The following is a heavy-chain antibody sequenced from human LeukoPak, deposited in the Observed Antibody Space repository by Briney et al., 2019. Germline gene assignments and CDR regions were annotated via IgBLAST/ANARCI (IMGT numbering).Heavy chain of an antibody. CDR2: IKTDGSSR. Sequence: PGGSLRLSCEGSGDSWMHWVRQVPGKGLVWVSRIKTDGSSRSYADSVKGRFTISSDNAENMLYLQMNSLRAEDTAVYYCARGHGVVMKYWGQGTLVTVSS. D-gene: IGHD3-3*01. V-gene: IGHV3-74*01. CDR3: ARGHGVVMKY. CDR1: GDSW. J-gene: IGHJ4*02.